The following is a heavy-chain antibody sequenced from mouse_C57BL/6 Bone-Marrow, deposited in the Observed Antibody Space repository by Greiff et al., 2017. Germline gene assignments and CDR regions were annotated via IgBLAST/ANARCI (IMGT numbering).Heavy chain of an antibody. V-gene: IGHV1-64*01. CDR2: IHPNSGST. J-gene: IGHJ3*01. CDR1: GYTFTSYW. CDR3: ARGTAQATAY. Sequence: QVHVKQPGAELVKPGASVKLSCKASGYTFTSYWMHWVKQRPGQGLEWIGMIHPNSGSTNYNEKFKSKATLTVDKSSSTAYMQLSSLTSEDSAVYYCARGTAQATAYWGQGTLVTVSA. D-gene: IGHD3-2*02.